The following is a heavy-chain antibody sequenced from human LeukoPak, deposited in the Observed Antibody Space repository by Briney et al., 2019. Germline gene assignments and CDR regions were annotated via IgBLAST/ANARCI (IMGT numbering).Heavy chain of an antibody. J-gene: IGHJ5*02. CDR2: IYPGDSDT. D-gene: IGHD2-2*01. CDR3: AREGGTSCYGCWTWFDP. Sequence: GESLKTSCKGSGYSFTSYWIGWVRQMPGKGLEWMGIIYPGDSDTRYSPSFQGQVTISADKSISTAYLQWSSLKASDTAMYYCAREGGTSCYGCWTWFDPWGQGTLVTVSS. CDR1: GYSFTSYW. V-gene: IGHV5-51*01.